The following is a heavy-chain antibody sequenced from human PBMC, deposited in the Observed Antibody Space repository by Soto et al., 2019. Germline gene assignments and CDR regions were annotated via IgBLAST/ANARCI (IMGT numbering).Heavy chain of an antibody. D-gene: IGHD7-27*01. CDR3: ATQINLTGDRYYYYGMDV. CDR1: GGTFSSYA. J-gene: IGHJ6*02. CDR2: IIPIFGTA. V-gene: IGHV1-69*13. Sequence: GASVKVSCKASGGTFSSYAISWVRQAPGQGLEWMGGIIPIFGTANYAQKFQGRVTITADESTSTAYMELSSLRSEDTAVYYCATQINLTGDRYYYYGMDVWGQGTTVTVSS.